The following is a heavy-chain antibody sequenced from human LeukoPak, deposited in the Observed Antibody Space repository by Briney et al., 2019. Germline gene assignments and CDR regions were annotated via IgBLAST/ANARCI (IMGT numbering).Heavy chain of an antibody. CDR1: GGSVSNGSYY. J-gene: IGHJ4*02. D-gene: IGHD3-22*01. Sequence: SETLSLTCTVSGGSVSNGSYYWSWIRQPPGKGLEWIGYIYHSGSTYYNPSLKSRVTISVDRSKNQFSLKLSSVTAADTAVYYCASYDSSGYYTLDYWGQGTLVTVSS. V-gene: IGHV4-30-2*01. CDR2: IYHSGST. CDR3: ASYDSSGYYTLDY.